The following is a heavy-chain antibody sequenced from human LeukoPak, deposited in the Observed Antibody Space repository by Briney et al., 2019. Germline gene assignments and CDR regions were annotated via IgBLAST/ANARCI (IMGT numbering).Heavy chain of an antibody. J-gene: IGHJ4*02. D-gene: IGHD1-26*01. CDR3: ARVGNSGSYFSPFDY. V-gene: IGHV3-66*01. CDR1: GFIVSNNY. CDR2: IYSGGGT. Sequence: PGGSLRLSCAASGFIVSNNYMSWVRQAPGKGLEWVSVIYSGGGTHYADSVRGRFTISRGNSKNTQYLQMNSLRAEDTAVYYCARVGNSGSYFSPFDYWGQGTLVTVSS.